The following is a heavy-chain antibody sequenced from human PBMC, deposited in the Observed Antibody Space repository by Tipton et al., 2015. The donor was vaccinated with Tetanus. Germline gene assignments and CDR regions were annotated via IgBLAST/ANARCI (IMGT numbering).Heavy chain of an antibody. CDR1: GGSISSGDYY. D-gene: IGHD3-9*01. CDR3: ARRGGDFLTGYYDS. V-gene: IGHV4-30-4*01. J-gene: IGHJ4*02. CDR2: IYYSGTT. Sequence: TLSLTCTVSGGSISSGDYYWSWIRQPPGKGLEWIGYIYYSGTTYYNPSLKSRVTISVDTSKNQFSLKLSSVTAADTAVYYCARRGGDFLTGYYDSWGQGTLVTVSS.